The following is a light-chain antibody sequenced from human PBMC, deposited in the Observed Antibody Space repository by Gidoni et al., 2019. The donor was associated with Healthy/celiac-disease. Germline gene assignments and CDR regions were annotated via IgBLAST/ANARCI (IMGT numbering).Light chain of an antibody. CDR2: DAS. Sequence: EIVLTQSPATLSLSPGERATLSCRASQSVSSYLAWYQQKPGQAPRLLIYDASNRATGIPARFSGSGSGTDFTLTTSSLEPEDFAVYYCQRRSNWPLYSFGQGTKLEIK. V-gene: IGKV3-11*01. J-gene: IGKJ2*03. CDR3: QRRSNWPLYS. CDR1: QSVSSY.